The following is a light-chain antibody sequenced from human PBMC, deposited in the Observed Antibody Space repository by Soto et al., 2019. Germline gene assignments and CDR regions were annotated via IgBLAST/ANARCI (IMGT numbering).Light chain of an antibody. CDR2: DVS. Sequence: QSVLTQPPSVSGSPGQSVTISCTGTSSDVGSSNGVSWYQQPPGTAPKLMIYDVSNRPSGVPDRFSGSKSGNTASLTISGLQAEHEADYYCSSYTSPSTYVFGTGTQLTVL. CDR1: SSDVGSSNG. V-gene: IGLV2-18*02. J-gene: IGLJ1*01. CDR3: SSYTSPSTYV.